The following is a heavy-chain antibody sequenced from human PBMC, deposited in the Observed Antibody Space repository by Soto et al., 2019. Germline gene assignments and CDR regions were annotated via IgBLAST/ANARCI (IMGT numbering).Heavy chain of an antibody. V-gene: IGHV1-8*01. D-gene: IGHD3-16*01. CDR2: MNPGSGDT. CDR3: ARMETFGSLNWFDP. J-gene: IGHJ5*02. Sequence: ASVKVSCKASGYSFTNNDVSWVRQATGQGLEWMGWMNPGSGDTGYAQKFQGRVTMTRDISIATAYMELSSLRSDDTAIYYCARMETFGSLNWFDPWGQEPWSPGPQ. CDR1: GYSFTNND.